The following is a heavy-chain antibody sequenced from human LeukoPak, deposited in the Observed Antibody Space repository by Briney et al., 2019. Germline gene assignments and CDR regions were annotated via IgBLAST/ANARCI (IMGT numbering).Heavy chain of an antibody. CDR3: AKGSGSGWYHWFDY. D-gene: IGHD6-19*01. V-gene: IGHV3-30*18. CDR2: ISYDGSNK. CDR1: GFTFSSYG. Sequence: GRSLRLSCAASGFTFSSYGMHWVRQAPGKGLEWVAVISYDGSNKYYADSVKGRFTISRDNSKNTLYLQMNSLRAEDTAVYYCAKGSGSGWYHWFDYWGQGTLATVSS. J-gene: IGHJ5*01.